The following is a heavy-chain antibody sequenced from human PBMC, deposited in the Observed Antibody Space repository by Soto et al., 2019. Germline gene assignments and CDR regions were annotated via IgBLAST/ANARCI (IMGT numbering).Heavy chain of an antibody. V-gene: IGHV5-10-1*01. CDR3: ARQIYDSDSGPNFQYYFDS. CDR1: GYSFPSDW. Sequence: GESLKISCKGSGYSFPSDWITWVRQMPGKGLEWMGRIDPSDSQTYYSPSFRGHVTISAAKSITTVFLQWSSLRASDTAMYYCARQIYDSDSGPNFQYYFDSWGQGTLVTVSS. CDR2: IDPSDSQT. J-gene: IGHJ4*02. D-gene: IGHD3-22*01.